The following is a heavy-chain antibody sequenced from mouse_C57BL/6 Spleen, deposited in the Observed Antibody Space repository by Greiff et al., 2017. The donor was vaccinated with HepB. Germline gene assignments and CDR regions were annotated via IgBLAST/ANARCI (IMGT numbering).Heavy chain of an antibody. D-gene: IGHD1-1*01. Sequence: QLQQPGAELVRPGTSVKLSCKASGYTFTSYWMHWVKQRPGQGLEWIGVIDPSDSYTNYNQKFKGKATLTVDTSSSTAYMQLSSLTSEDSAVYYCARGITTVVAPVAMDYWGQGTSVTVSS. CDR1: GYTFTSYW. J-gene: IGHJ4*01. V-gene: IGHV1-59*01. CDR3: ARGITTVVAPVAMDY. CDR2: IDPSDSYT.